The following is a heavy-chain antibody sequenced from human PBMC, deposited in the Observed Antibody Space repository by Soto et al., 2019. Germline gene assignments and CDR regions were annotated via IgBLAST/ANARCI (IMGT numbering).Heavy chain of an antibody. CDR3: ARETYYYASGSYYPDY. J-gene: IGHJ4*02. CDR1: GYIFTSYG. CDR2: INTYNGNT. V-gene: IGHV1-18*01. D-gene: IGHD3-10*01. Sequence: QVQLVQSGAEVKKPGASVKVSCKTSGYIFTSYGISWVRQAPGQGLEWMGWINTYNGNTNYAQKLQGRVPMTTDTSTSTAYMELRSLRSDDTAVYYCARETYYYASGSYYPDYWGQGTLVTVSS.